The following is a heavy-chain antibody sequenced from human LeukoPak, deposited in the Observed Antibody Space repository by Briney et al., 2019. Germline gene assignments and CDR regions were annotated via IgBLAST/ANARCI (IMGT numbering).Heavy chain of an antibody. CDR3: ARGYYYYGMDV. Sequence: PSQTLSLTCAVSGGSISGGGYSWSWIRQPPGKGLEWIGYIYHSGSTYYNPSLKSRVTISVDRSKNQFSLKLSSVTAADTAVYYCARGYYYYGMDVWGQGTTVTVSS. CDR2: IYHSGST. CDR1: GGSISGGGYS. J-gene: IGHJ6*02. V-gene: IGHV4-30-2*01.